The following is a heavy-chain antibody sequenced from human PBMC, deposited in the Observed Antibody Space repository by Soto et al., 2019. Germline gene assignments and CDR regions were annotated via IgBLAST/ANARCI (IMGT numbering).Heavy chain of an antibody. Sequence: PVGSLRLSCAASGFTFSSYAMSWVRQAPGKGLEWVSAISGSGGSTYYADSVKGRFTISRDNSKNTLYLQMNSLRAEDTAVYYCARDTYSSGWYQGYWGQGTLVTVSS. V-gene: IGHV3-23*01. D-gene: IGHD6-19*01. J-gene: IGHJ4*02. CDR1: GFTFSSYA. CDR2: ISGSGGST. CDR3: ARDTYSSGWYQGY.